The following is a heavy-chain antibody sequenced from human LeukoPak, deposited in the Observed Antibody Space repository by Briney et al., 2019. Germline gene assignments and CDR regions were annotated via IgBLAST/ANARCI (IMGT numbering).Heavy chain of an antibody. D-gene: IGHD3-3*01. V-gene: IGHV3-30-3*01. CDR3: AREEWYYFDY. J-gene: IGHJ4*02. CDR2: MSYDGSNK. Sequence: GGSLRLSCAASGFTFSTYAIHWVRQAPGKGLEWVAVMSYDGSNKYYADSVKGRFTISRDNSKNTVHLQMNSLRAEDTAVYYCAREEWYYFDYWGQGTLVTVSS. CDR1: GFTFSTYA.